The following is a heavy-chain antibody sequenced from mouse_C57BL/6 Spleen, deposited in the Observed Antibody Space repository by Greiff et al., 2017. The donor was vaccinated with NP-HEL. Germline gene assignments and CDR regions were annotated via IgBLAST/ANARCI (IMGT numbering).Heavy chain of an antibody. V-gene: IGHV1-50*01. J-gene: IGHJ2*01. D-gene: IGHD1-1*01. CDR3: ARVITTVNYFDY. Sequence: QVQLQQPGAELVKPGASVKLSCKASGYTFTSYWMQWVKQRPGQGLEWIGEIDPSDSYTNSNQKFKGKATLTVDTSSSTAYMQRSSLTSEDSAVYYCARVITTVNYFDYWGQGTTLTVSS. CDR1: GYTFTSYW. CDR2: IDPSDSYT.